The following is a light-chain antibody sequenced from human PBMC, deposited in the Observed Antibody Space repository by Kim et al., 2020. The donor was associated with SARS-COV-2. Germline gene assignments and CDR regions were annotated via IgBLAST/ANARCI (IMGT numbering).Light chain of an antibody. Sequence: EIVLTQSPATLSLSPGERATLSCRASQSVSSYLAWYQQKPGQAPRLLIYDTSNRATGIPARFSGSGSGTDFTLTISSLESEDFAVYYCQQRSKWPLTFGQGTKVDIK. CDR1: QSVSSY. CDR2: DTS. V-gene: IGKV3-11*01. J-gene: IGKJ1*01. CDR3: QQRSKWPLT.